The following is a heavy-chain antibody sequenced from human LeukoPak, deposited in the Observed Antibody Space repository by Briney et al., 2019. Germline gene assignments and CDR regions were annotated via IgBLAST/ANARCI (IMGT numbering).Heavy chain of an antibody. CDR2: IIPIFGTA. D-gene: IGHD2-8*01. CDR1: GGTFSSYA. J-gene: IGHJ5*02. V-gene: IGHV1-69*13. CDR3: ATDKYGGFDP. Sequence: GASVKVSCKASGGTFSSYAISWVRQAPGQGLEWMGGIIPIFGTANYAQKFQGRVTITADESTSTAYMELSSLRSEDTAVYYCATDKYGGFDPWGQGTLVTVSS.